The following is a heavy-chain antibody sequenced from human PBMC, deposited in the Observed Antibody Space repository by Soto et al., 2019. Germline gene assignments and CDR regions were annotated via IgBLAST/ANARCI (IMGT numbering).Heavy chain of an antibody. CDR1: GGTFSTYT. J-gene: IGHJ5*02. CDR3: ASSQDSSGYWNNCFDP. CDR2: IIPIFGTA. Sequence: QVQLVQSGAEVKKPGSSVKVSCKASGGTFSTYTITWVRQAPGQGLEWMGGIIPIFGTANYPQKFQGRVTITADESTSKAYMEMSSLRSEDTAVYYCASSQDSSGYWNNCFDPWGQGTLVTVSS. V-gene: IGHV1-69*01. D-gene: IGHD3-22*01.